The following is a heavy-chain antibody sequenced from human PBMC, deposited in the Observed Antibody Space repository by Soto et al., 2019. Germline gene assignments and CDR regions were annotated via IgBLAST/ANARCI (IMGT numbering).Heavy chain of an antibody. J-gene: IGHJ4*02. D-gene: IGHD2-15*01. V-gene: IGHV4-39*01. CDR2: IYYSAIV. CDR1: SGSISNRDYY. CDR3: ASQVVSGRSFAY. Sequence: SETLSLTCTVSSGSISNRDYYWAWIRQTPGRGLEWIGSIYYSAIVFYNPSLKSRVSISVDPSKSQFSLRLTSVAAADTGVYYCASQVVSGRSFAYWGQGAQVTVSS.